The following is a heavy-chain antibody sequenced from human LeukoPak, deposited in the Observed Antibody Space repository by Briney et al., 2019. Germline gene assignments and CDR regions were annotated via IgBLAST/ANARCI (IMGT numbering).Heavy chain of an antibody. D-gene: IGHD2-2*01. CDR2: IYTSGST. Sequence: SETLSLTCTVSGGSISSYYWSWIRQPPGKGLEWIGRIYTSGSTNYNPSLKSRVTMSVDTSKNQFSLKLSSVTAADTAVYYCARDVAAVVPAASGGVYYYYYYMDVWGKGTTVTVSS. CDR3: ARDVAAVVPAASGGVYYYYYYMDV. J-gene: IGHJ6*03. CDR1: GGSISSYY. V-gene: IGHV4-4*07.